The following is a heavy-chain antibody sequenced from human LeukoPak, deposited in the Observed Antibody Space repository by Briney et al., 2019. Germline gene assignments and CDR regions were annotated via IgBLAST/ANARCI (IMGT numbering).Heavy chain of an antibody. CDR1: GGSFSSGSYY. V-gene: IGHV4-61*02. CDR3: ARVGPIITGKPLDY. CDR2: IHTSGST. J-gene: IGHJ4*02. D-gene: IGHD1-20*01. Sequence: PSETLSLTCTVSGGSFSSGSYYWNWIRQPPGKGLEWIGRIHTSGSTNYNPSLKSRITISLDTSKNQFSLKLSSVTAADTGVYYCARVGPIITGKPLDYWGQGALVTVSS.